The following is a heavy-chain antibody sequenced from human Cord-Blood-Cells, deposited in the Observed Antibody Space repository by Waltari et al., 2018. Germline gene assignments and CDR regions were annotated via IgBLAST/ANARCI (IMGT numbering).Heavy chain of an antibody. V-gene: IGHV2-70*04. Sequence: QVTLKESGPALVKPTQTLTLTCTFSGFSLSTRGMRVSWIRQPPGKALEWLARIDWDDDKFYSTSLKTRLTISKDTSKNQVVLTMTNMDPVDTATYYCARIQQTDAFDIWGQGTMVTVSS. CDR3: ARIQQTDAFDI. J-gene: IGHJ3*02. CDR2: IDWDDDK. CDR1: GFSLSTRGMR.